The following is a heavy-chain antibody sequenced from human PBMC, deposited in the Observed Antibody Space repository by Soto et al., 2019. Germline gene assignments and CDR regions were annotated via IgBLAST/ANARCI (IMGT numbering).Heavy chain of an antibody. CDR3: ASGGTTVNRRFDF. CDR2: IIPILDTT. Sequence: QVPVVQSGAEVKKPGSSVRVSCKASGGTSSSYAITWMRQAPGQGLEWMGGIIPILDTTDYAQKFQGRVTFTAYEYTSTVYMELSSLTSEDTAVYYCASGGTTVNRRFDFWGQGTLVTVSS. D-gene: IGHD4-4*01. V-gene: IGHV1-69*01. CDR1: GGTSSSYA. J-gene: IGHJ4*02.